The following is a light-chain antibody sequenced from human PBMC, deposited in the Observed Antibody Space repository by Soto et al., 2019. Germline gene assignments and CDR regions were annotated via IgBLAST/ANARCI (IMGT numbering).Light chain of an antibody. V-gene: IGLV2-14*01. CDR1: SSDVGGYNY. CDR2: DVS. Sequence: QAALTQPASVSGSPGQSITISCTGTSSDVGGYNYVAWYQQHPGKAPKLMIYDVSNRTSGVSNRFSGSKSGNTASLTISGLQAEDEDDYYCNSYTSSSTLVVFGAGTKPTVL. J-gene: IGLJ2*01. CDR3: NSYTSSSTLVV.